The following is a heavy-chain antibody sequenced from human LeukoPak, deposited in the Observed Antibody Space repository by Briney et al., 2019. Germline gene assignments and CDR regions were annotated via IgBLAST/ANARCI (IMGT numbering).Heavy chain of an antibody. CDR2: INHSGST. V-gene: IGHV4-34*01. CDR1: GGSFSGYY. Sequence: PSETLSLTCAVYGGSFSGYYWSWIRQPPGKGLEWIGEINHSGSTNYNASLKSRLTISVDTSKHQFSLKLRSVTAADTAVYYCARGGDSSGPNDYWGQGTLVTVSS. CDR3: ARGGDSSGPNDY. J-gene: IGHJ4*02. D-gene: IGHD3-22*01.